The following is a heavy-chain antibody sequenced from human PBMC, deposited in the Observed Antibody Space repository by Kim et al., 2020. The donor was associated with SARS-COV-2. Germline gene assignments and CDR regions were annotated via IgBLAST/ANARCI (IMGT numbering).Heavy chain of an antibody. Sequence: SVKGRFTISRDNSKNTLYLQMNSLRAEDTAVYYCARGEKEKWLNYYGMDVWGPGTTVTVSS. V-gene: IGHV3-30*07. CDR3: ARGEKEKWLNYYGMDV. D-gene: IGHD6-19*01. J-gene: IGHJ6*02.